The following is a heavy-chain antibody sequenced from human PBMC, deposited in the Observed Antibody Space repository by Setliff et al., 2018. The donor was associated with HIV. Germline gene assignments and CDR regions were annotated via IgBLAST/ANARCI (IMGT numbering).Heavy chain of an antibody. J-gene: IGHJ4*02. CDR2: IIPIFGTA. CDR1: GGTFSSYA. CDR3: VAEMADGIYYFDY. V-gene: IGHV1-69*13. D-gene: IGHD2-21*01. Sequence: SVKVSCKASGGTFSSYAISWVRQAPGQGLEWMGGIIPIFGTANYAQKFQGRVTITADESTSTAYMEINRLRSDDTAVYYCVAEMADGIYYFDYWGQGTLVTVSS.